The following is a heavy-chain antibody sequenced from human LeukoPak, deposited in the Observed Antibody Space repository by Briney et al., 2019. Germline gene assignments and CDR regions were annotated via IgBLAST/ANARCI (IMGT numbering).Heavy chain of an antibody. CDR3: ARHIAAAGTATYYYGMDV. CDR1: GGSISSYY. D-gene: IGHD6-13*01. CDR2: IYYSGST. J-gene: IGHJ6*02. V-gene: IGHV4-59*01. Sequence: PSETLSLTCTVWGGSISSYYWSWLRQPPGRGLEGIGYIYYSGSTNYNPSLKSRVTISVDTSKNQFSLKLSSVTAADTDVYYCARHIAAAGTATYYYGMDVWGQGTTVTVSS.